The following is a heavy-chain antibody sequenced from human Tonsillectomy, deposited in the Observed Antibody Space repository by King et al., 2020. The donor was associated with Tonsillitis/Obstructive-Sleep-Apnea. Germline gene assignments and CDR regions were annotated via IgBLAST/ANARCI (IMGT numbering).Heavy chain of an antibody. V-gene: IGHV3-23*04. CDR3: AKEHRMITSTTNFDY. Sequence: VQLVESGGGLVQPGGSLSLSCAASGFTFSSNAMSWVRQAPGKGLEWVSGITFSGGSTYYADSVKGRFTVSRDNSKNTLCLQMNSLRAEDTAVYYCAKEHRMITSTTNFDYCGQGTLVTVSS. CDR1: GFTFSSNA. D-gene: IGHD3-16*01. J-gene: IGHJ4*02. CDR2: ITFSGGST.